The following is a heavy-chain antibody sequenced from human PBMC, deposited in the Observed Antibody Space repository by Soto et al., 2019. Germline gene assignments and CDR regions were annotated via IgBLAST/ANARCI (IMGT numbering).Heavy chain of an antibody. CDR1: GFTFSSYG. Sequence: QVQLVESGGGVVQPGRSLRLSCAASGFTFSSYGMHWVRQAPGKGLEWVAIISHDGSNKYYADSVEGRFTISRDNSKNTLYLQMNSLRAEDTAVYYCAKNTGYSYGFPFHYGGQGTLVTVSS. J-gene: IGHJ4*02. V-gene: IGHV3-30*18. D-gene: IGHD5-18*01. CDR2: ISHDGSNK. CDR3: AKNTGYSYGFPFHY.